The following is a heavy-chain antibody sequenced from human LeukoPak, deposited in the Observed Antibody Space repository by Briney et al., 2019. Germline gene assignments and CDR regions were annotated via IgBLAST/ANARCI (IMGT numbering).Heavy chain of an antibody. Sequence: SQTLSLTCTVSGGSISSGDYYWSWIRQPPGKGLEWIGYIYYSGSTNYNPSLKSRVTISVDTSKNQFSLKLSSVTAADTAVYYCAIKDTAMVTAYTDYWGQGTLVTVSS. CDR3: AIKDTAMVTAYTDY. D-gene: IGHD5-18*01. J-gene: IGHJ4*02. V-gene: IGHV4-30-4*01. CDR2: IYYSGST. CDR1: GGSISSGDYY.